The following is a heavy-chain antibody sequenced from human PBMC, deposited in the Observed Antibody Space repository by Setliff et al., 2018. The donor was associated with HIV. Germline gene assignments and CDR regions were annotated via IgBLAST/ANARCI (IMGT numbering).Heavy chain of an antibody. CDR2: IGGHGSIK. CDR1: GFIFSSYE. Sequence: GESLKISCAASGFIFSSYEMNWVRQAPGKGLEWISYIGGHGSIKHYADSVKGRFTISKDNAKNSVYLRMHSLRVEDTAVYYCAAVPWGHSSLIIDHWGQGTPVTVSS. J-gene: IGHJ4*02. D-gene: IGHD3-16*01. V-gene: IGHV3-48*03. CDR3: AAVPWGHSSLIIDH.